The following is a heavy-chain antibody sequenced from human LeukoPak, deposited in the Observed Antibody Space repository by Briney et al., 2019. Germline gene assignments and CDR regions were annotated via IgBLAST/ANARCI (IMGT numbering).Heavy chain of an antibody. J-gene: IGHJ4*02. CDR2: IIPIFGTA. CDR1: GGTFSSYA. Sequence: SVKVSCKASGGTFSSYAISWVRQAPGQGLEWMGRIIPIFGTANYAQKFQGRVTITTDESTSTAYMELSSLRSEDTAGYYCAGGRYRSSSGGVDYWGQGTLVTVSS. D-gene: IGHD6-6*01. V-gene: IGHV1-69*05. CDR3: AGGRYRSSSGGVDY.